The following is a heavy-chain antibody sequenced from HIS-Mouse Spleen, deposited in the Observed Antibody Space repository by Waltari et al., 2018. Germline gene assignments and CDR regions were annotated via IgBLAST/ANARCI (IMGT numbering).Heavy chain of an antibody. CDR1: GYTFTSYY. CDR2: INPNGGSK. J-gene: IGHJ3*02. V-gene: IGHV1-46*03. D-gene: IGHD2-21*02. CDR3: ARVNCGGDCYGLDAFDI. Sequence: QVQLVQSGAEVKKPGASVKVSCKASGYTFTSYYMHWVRQAPGQGLEWMGIINPNGGSKSDAPKFQGRVPMTRDTSTSTVYMELSSLRSEDTAVYYCARVNCGGDCYGLDAFDIWGQGTMVTVSS.